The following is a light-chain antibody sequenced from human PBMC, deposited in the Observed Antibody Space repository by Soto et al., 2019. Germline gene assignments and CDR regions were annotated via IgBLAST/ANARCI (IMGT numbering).Light chain of an antibody. V-gene: IGKV3-20*01. Sequence: EIVLTQSPGTLSLSPGEGATLSCRASQSVNSNYLAWFQQKPGQAPRLLIYSTSNRATGIPDRFSGSGSGTDFILTISRLEPEDFVVYYCQQYDKSPWTFGQGTKVEIK. CDR3: QQYDKSPWT. CDR2: STS. CDR1: QSVNSNY. J-gene: IGKJ1*01.